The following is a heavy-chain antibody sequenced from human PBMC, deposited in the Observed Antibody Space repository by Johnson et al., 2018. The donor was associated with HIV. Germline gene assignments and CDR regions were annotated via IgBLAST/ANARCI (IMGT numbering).Heavy chain of an antibody. D-gene: IGHD6-19*01. J-gene: IGHJ3*02. Sequence: QVQLVESGGGVVQPGRSLRLSCAASGFTFSSYAMHWVRQAPGKGLEWVAVISYDGSNKYYADSVQGRFTISRDNSKNTLYLQMNSLRAEDTAVFYCAKRVSGWNFGVDAFDIWGQGTMVTVSS. CDR3: AKRVSGWNFGVDAFDI. V-gene: IGHV3-30*14. CDR2: ISYDGSNK. CDR1: GFTFSSYA.